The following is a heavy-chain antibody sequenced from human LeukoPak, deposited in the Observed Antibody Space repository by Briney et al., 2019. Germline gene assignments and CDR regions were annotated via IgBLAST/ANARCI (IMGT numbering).Heavy chain of an antibody. D-gene: IGHD2-15*01. CDR1: GYTFTGYY. J-gene: IGHJ3*02. CDR2: INPNSCDT. CDR3: ARDSAAQGYCSGGSCFDRRDAFDI. V-gene: IGHV1-2*02. Sequence: ASVNVSCKASGYTFTGYYMHWVRQAPGQGLEWMGWINPNSCDTNYAQQFQGRVTMTRDTSISTAYMELRRLRYDNIVVYYRARDSAAQGYCSGGSCFDRRDAFDIWGQGTMVTVSS.